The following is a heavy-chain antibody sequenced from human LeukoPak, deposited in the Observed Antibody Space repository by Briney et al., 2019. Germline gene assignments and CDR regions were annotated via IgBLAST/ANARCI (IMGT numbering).Heavy chain of an antibody. CDR2: ISGSGGST. V-gene: IGHV3-23*01. CDR3: AKGGYCSGGSCYANWFDP. J-gene: IGHJ5*02. CDR1: GFTFSSYA. D-gene: IGHD2-15*01. Sequence: PPGGSLRLSCAASGFTFSSYAMGWVRQPPGKGLEWVSAISGSGGSTYYADSVKGRFTISRDNSKNTLYLQMNSLRAEDTAVYYCAKGGYCSGGSCYANWFDPWGQGTLVTVSS.